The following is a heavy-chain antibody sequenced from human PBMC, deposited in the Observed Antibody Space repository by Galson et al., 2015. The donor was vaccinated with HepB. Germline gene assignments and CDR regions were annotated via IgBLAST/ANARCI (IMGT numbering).Heavy chain of an antibody. D-gene: IGHD2-2*01. CDR1: GYTFTSYG. V-gene: IGHV1-18*04. CDR3: AREYVVVPAARGGYYYYGMDV. CDR2: ISAYNGNT. Sequence: SVKVSCKASGYTFTSYGISWVRQAPGQGLEWMGWISAYNGNTNYAQKLQGRVTMTTDTSTSTAYMELRSLRSDDTAVYYCAREYVVVPAARGGYYYYGMDVWGQGTTVTVSS. J-gene: IGHJ6*02.